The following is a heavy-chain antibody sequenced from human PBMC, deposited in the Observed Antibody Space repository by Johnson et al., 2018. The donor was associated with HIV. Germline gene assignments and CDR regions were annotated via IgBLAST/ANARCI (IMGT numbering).Heavy chain of an antibody. CDR2: ISHDGSNK. Sequence: QVQLVESGGGVVQPGRSLRLSCAASGFTFTSYSMHWVRQAPGKGLEWVAVISHDGSNKYYADSVRGRFTISRDKSRNTLYLQMNSQRAEDTAGHYCAREGNYYDSSSHVFDIWGQGTMVTVSS. D-gene: IGHD3-22*01. CDR1: GFTFTSYS. CDR3: AREGNYYDSSSHVFDI. V-gene: IGHV3-30-3*01. J-gene: IGHJ3*02.